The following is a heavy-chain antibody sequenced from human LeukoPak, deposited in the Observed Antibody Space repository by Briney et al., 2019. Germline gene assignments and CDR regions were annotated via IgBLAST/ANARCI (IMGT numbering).Heavy chain of an antibody. J-gene: IGHJ4*02. CDR1: GFTFSTYW. CDR3: AGDVGWYHFDY. CDR2: IEQDGSQK. V-gene: IGHV3-7*03. Sequence: GGSLRLSCAASGFTFSTYWMTWVRQAPGKGLEWVTHIEQDGSQKSYVDSVKGRFTISRDNAKNSLYLQMSSLRDEDTAVYYCAGDVGWYHFDYWGQGTLDTVSS. D-gene: IGHD6-19*01.